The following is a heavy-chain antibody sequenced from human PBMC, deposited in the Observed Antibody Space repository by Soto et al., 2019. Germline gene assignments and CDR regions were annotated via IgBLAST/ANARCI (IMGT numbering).Heavy chain of an antibody. D-gene: IGHD6-13*01. CDR3: ARDLAAAAY. Sequence: QVQLVQSGAEVKKPGASVKVSCKASGYIFTNYYIHWVRQAPGQGLEWMAIINPLPTSGSTNYAQEFQGRVAVTRDTSTCTVYIELNSLRSDDTAIYYCARDLAAAAYGGQGTLVTVSS. CDR2: INPLPTSGST. CDR1: GYIFTNYY. J-gene: IGHJ4*02. V-gene: IGHV1-46*01.